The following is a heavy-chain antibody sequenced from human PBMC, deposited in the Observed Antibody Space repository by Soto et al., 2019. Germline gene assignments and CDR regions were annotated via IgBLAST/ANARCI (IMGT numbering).Heavy chain of an antibody. CDR3: TRGLNLFDP. V-gene: IGHV3-7*01. CDR2: INQDGSEK. J-gene: IGHJ5*02. CDR1: GFTISTYW. Sequence: GSLRLSCAASGFTISTYWMTWVRQAPGKGLEWVANINQDGSEKYYVDSVKGRFTISRDNAKNSLYLQMNNLRAEDTAVYYCTRGLNLFDPWGQGTLVTVSS.